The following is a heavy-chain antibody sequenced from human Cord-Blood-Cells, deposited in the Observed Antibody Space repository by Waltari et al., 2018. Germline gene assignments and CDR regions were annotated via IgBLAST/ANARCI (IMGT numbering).Heavy chain of an antibody. CDR3: ARDPRRYCSSTSCYAHAFDI. V-gene: IGHV4-4*02. Sequence: QVQLQESDPGLVKPSGTLSLTCAVSGGSISSSNWWSWVRQPPGKGLEWIGEIYHSGSTNYNPSLKSRVTISVDKSKNQFSLKLSSVTAADTAVYYCARDPRRYCSSTSCYAHAFDIWGQGTMVTVSS. J-gene: IGHJ3*02. CDR2: IYHSGST. D-gene: IGHD2-2*01. CDR1: GGSISSSNW.